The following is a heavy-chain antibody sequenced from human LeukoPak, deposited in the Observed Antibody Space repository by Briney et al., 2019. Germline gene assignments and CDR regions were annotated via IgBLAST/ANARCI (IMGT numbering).Heavy chain of an antibody. CDR3: AREESGGYFDY. J-gene: IGHJ4*02. D-gene: IGHD2-8*02. V-gene: IGHV1-46*01. CDR1: GYTFTSYY. Sequence: GASVKISCKASGYTFTSYYMHWVRQAPAQGLEWMGVSNPSGVGTNYAQKFQGGVTMTRDTSTTTVYMELSSLRSEDTAVYYCAREESGGYFDYWGQGTLVTVSS. CDR2: SNPSGVGT.